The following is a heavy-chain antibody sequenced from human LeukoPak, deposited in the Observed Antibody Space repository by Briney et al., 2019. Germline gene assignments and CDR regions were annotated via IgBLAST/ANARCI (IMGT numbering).Heavy chain of an antibody. CDR1: GFTFSNYI. D-gene: IGHD5-12*01. CDR2: IRSSSET. CDR3: ARDAGNSGYGCDL. V-gene: IGHV3-48*01. Sequence: GGSLRLSCAASGFTFSNYIMNWVRQAPGKGLEWVSHIRSSSETFCADSVKGRFTISRDNARNSLYLQMNNLRGEDTAIYYCARDAGNSGYGCDLWGQGTLVTVSS. J-gene: IGHJ5*02.